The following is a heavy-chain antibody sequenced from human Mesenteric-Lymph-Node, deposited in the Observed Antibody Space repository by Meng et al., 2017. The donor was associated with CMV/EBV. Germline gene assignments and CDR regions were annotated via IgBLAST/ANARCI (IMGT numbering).Heavy chain of an antibody. CDR3: ARGPGDLKGYYFDY. V-gene: IGHV1-18*01. D-gene: IGHD7-27*01. J-gene: IGHJ4*02. CDR1: GYTFTSYG. Sequence: KASGYTFTSYGISWVRQAPGQGLEWMGWISAYNGNTNCAQKLQGRVTMTTDTSTSTAYMELRSLRSDDTAVYYCARGPGDLKGYYFDYWGQGTLVTVSS. CDR2: ISAYNGNT.